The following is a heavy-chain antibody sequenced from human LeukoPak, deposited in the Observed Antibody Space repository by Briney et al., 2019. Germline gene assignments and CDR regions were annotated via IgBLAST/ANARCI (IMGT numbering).Heavy chain of an antibody. V-gene: IGHV3-48*04. J-gene: IGHJ3*02. CDR3: ARDMEPDAFDI. CDR2: ISSSGTAI. CDR1: GFTFSYYG. Sequence: GGSLRLSCAASGFTFSYYGMSWVRQTPGKGLEWVSYISSSGTAIYYADSVKGRFTISRDTAKNSLYLQMNSLRAEDTALYYCARDMEPDAFDIWGQGTMVTVSS. D-gene: IGHD1-1*01.